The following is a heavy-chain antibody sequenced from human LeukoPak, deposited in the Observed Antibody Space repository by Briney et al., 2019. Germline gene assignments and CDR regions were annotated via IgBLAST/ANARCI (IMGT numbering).Heavy chain of an antibody. CDR2: IDHSGST. J-gene: IGHJ3*02. CDR1: GGSFSDYY. D-gene: IGHD6-13*01. Sequence: SETLSLTCAVYGGSFSDYYWTWIRQPPGKGLEWIGEIDHSGSTNYNPSLKSRVTMSVDPSKNQFSLMLTSVTAADTAVYYCARQPAYNSSSAHAFDIWGQGTMVTVSS. V-gene: IGHV4-34*01. CDR3: ARQPAYNSSSAHAFDI.